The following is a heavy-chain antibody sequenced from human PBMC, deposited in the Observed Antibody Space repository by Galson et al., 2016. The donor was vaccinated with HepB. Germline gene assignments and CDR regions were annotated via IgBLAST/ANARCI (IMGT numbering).Heavy chain of an antibody. CDR1: GFSFSTSGVA. D-gene: IGHD4-11*01. CDR2: IYWDDDS. V-gene: IGHV2-5*02. Sequence: PALVKPTQTLTLTCTFSGFSFSTSGVAVGWIRQPPGKALEWLATIYWDDDSRYSPSLKSRLTIWKDTSKSQVVLTMTNMDPVDTATYYCAHRRHSDFPTGFDCWGQGTLVTVSS. CDR3: AHRRHSDFPTGFDC. J-gene: IGHJ4*02.